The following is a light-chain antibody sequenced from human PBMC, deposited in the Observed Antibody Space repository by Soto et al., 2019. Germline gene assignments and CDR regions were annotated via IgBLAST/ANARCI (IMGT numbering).Light chain of an antibody. J-gene: IGLJ3*02. CDR1: SSTIGSNA. V-gene: IGLV1-44*01. CDR2: DHD. CDR3: AVWGDKLDGPGV. Sequence: QSVLTQPPSAPGPPGQRVTISCSGSSSTIGSNAVDWYQQLPGTAPKHLIYDHDQRPLGVPDRFSASRSGTSASLAISGRQPGDEGIYYCAVWGDKLDGPGVFGGGTKLTVL.